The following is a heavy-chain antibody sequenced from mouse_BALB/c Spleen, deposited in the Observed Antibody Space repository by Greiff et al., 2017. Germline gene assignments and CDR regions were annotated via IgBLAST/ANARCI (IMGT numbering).Heavy chain of an antibody. J-gene: IGHJ3*01. CDR1: GFTFSSYG. V-gene: IGHV5-6-3*01. CDR2: INSNGGST. Sequence: EVQRVESGGGLVQPGGSLKLSCAASGFTFSSYGMSWVRQTPDKRLELVATINSNGGSTYYPDSVKGRFTISRDNAKNTLYLQMSSLKSEDTAMYYCARDSLLVGRFACWGQGTLVTVSA. D-gene: IGHD1-1*01. CDR3: ARDSLLVGRFAC.